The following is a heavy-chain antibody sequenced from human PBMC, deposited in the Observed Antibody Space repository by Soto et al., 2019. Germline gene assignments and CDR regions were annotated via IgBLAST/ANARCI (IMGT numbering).Heavy chain of an antibody. J-gene: IGHJ6*02. CDR3: ARDNGDHCSGGSCSPTPNYYYGMDV. CDR1: GGTFSSYA. Sequence: ASVKVSCKASGGTFSSYAISWVRQAPGQGLEWMGGIIPIFGTANYAQKFQGRVTITADESTSTAYMELSSLRSEDTAVYYCARDNGDHCSGGSCSPTPNYYYGMDVWGQGTTVTVSS. CDR2: IIPIFGTA. V-gene: IGHV1-69*13. D-gene: IGHD2-15*01.